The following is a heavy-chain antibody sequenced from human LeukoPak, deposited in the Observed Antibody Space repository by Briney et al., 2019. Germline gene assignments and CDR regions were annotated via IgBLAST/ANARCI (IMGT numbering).Heavy chain of an antibody. D-gene: IGHD6-13*01. J-gene: IGHJ4*02. CDR1: GYTFTSYG. CDR3: ARGGSSSWPRIDY. CDR2: IIPILGIA. V-gene: IGHV1-69*04. Sequence: GASVKVSCKASGYTFTSYGISWVRQAPGQGLEWMGRIIPILGIANYAQKFQGRVTITADKSTSTAYMELSSLRSEGTAVYYCARGGSSSWPRIDYWGQGTLVTVSS.